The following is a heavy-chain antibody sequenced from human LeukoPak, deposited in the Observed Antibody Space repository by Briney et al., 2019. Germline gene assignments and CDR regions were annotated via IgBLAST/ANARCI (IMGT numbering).Heavy chain of an antibody. CDR3: VKDNPLDY. CDR2: IRYDGNNK. D-gene: IGHD1-14*01. Sequence: GGSLRLSCGAPGFTFSNYGMLWVRQAPGKGLDWVAFIRYDGNNKLYADSVKGRFTISRDNSKNTLYLHINSLRAEDTAVYYCVKDNPLDYWGQGTLVIVSS. V-gene: IGHV3-30*02. J-gene: IGHJ4*02. CDR1: GFTFSNYG.